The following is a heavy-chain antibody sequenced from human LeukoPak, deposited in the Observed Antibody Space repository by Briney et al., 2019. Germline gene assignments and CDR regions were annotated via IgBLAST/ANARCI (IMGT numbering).Heavy chain of an antibody. CDR1: GFTFSSYG. Sequence: GGSLRLSCAASGFTFSSYGMHWVRQAPGKGLEWVAFIRYDGSNKYYADSVKGRFTISRDNSKNTLYLQMNSLRAEVTAVYYCAKEGRGDYVWGSYRPPYYFDYWGQGTLVTVSS. CDR2: IRYDGSNK. D-gene: IGHD3-16*02. J-gene: IGHJ4*02. CDR3: AKEGRGDYVWGSYRPPYYFDY. V-gene: IGHV3-30*02.